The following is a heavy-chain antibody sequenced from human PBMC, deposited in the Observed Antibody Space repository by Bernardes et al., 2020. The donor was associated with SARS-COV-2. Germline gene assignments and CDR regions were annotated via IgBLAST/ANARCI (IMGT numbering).Heavy chain of an antibody. CDR2: INPNSGVT. CDR1: GYTFTAYY. CDR3: ARDPAMVNAMPAEHLQH. D-gene: IGHD2-8*01. V-gene: IGHV1-2*02. Sequence: ASVKVSCKASGYTFTAYYMHWVRQVPGQGFEWMGWINPNSGVTNFAQNFQGRVTMTRDTSFSEVYMELSSLRSDDTAVYYCARDPAMVNAMPAEHLQHWGQGTLVTVSS. J-gene: IGHJ1*01.